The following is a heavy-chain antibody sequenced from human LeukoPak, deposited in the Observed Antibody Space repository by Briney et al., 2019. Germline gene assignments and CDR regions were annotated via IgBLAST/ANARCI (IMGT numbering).Heavy chain of an antibody. CDR1: GFTFCSIA. D-gene: IGHD6-19*01. V-gene: IGHV3-23*01. CDR2: IRGNGDTA. J-gene: IGHJ4*02. CDR3: AKGQVLYDGVFDS. Sequence: GGSLRLSCAASGFTFCSIAMTWVRQAPGRGLEWASTIRGNGDTAYNADSVRGRFAISRDDSKNALFLQMNSLRLEDTAIYYCAKGQVLYDGVFDSWGQRTRVTVSS.